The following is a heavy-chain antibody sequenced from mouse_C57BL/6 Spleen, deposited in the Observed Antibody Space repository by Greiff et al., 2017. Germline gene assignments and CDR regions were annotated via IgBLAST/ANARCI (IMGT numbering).Heavy chain of an antibody. J-gene: IGHJ4*01. V-gene: IGHV3-6*01. Sequence: VQLQESGPGLVKPSQSLSLTCSVTGYSITSGYYWNWIRQFPGNKLEWMGYISYDGSNNYNPSLKNRIPITRDTSKNQFFLKLNSVTTEDTATYYCSMGGYYDYPYAMDYWGQGTSVTVSS. CDR3: SMGGYYDYPYAMDY. CDR2: ISYDGSN. D-gene: IGHD2-4*01. CDR1: GYSITSGYY.